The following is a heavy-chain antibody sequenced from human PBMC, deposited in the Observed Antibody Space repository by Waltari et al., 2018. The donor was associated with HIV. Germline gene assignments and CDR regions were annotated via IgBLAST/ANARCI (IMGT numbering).Heavy chain of an antibody. CDR3: ARGPTTVTTCWFDP. V-gene: IGHV4-4*02. CDR1: GGSISSNNW. J-gene: IGHJ5*02. CDR2: IYHSGST. D-gene: IGHD4-17*01. Sequence: GTLSLTCAVSGGSISSNNWWSWVRQPPGKGLEWIGEIYHSGSTNYNPSLMSRVTISVDKSKNQFSLMLTSVTAADTAVYYCARGPTTVTTCWFDPWGQGTLVTVSS.